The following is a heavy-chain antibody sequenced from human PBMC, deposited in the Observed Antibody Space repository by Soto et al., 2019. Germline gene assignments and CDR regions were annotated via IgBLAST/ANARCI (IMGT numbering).Heavy chain of an antibody. J-gene: IGHJ4*02. CDR1: GFTFSSYG. D-gene: IGHD2-15*01. V-gene: IGHV3-33*01. CDR2: IWYDGSNK. Sequence: QVQLVESGGGVVQPGRSLRLSCAASGFTFSSYGMHWVRQAPGKGLEWVAVIWYDGSNKYYADSVKGRFTISRDNSKNTLYLQMNSRRAEDTAVYYCARDRVVVAAFDYWGQGTLVTVSS. CDR3: ARDRVVVAAFDY.